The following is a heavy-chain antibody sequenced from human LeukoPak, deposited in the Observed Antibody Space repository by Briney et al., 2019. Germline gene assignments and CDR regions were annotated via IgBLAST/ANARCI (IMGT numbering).Heavy chain of an antibody. Sequence: GGSLRLSCTASGFTFGDYAMSWFRQAPGKGLEWVGFIRSKAYGGTTEYAASVKGRFTISRDDSKSIAYLQMNSLRAEDTAVYYCARELLWFGEFTARYYYYGMDVWGQGTTVTVSS. D-gene: IGHD3-10*01. CDR1: GFTFGDYA. J-gene: IGHJ6*02. CDR2: IRSKAYGGTT. CDR3: ARELLWFGEFTARYYYYGMDV. V-gene: IGHV3-49*03.